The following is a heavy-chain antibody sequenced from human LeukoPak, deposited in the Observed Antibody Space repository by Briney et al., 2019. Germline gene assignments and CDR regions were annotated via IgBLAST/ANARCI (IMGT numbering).Heavy chain of an antibody. D-gene: IGHD1-14*01. V-gene: IGHV3-53*01. CDR2: LYSDGNT. J-gene: IGHJ4*02. CDR1: GFTVITND. Sequence: GGSLRLSCAASGFTVITNDRTWVRQAPGKGLEWVSVLYSDGNTKYADSVQGRFTISRDNSKNTLYLEMNSLSPDDTAVYYCARGVEPLAANTLAYWGQGTLVTVSS. CDR3: ARGVEPLAANTLAY.